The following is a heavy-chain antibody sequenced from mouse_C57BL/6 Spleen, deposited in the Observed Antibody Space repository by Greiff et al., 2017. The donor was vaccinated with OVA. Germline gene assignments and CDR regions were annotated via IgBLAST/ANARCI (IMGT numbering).Heavy chain of an antibody. V-gene: IGHV1-69*01. CDR1: GYTFTSYW. CDR3: ARCYYYGSSRYFDV. D-gene: IGHD1-1*01. CDR2: IDPSDSYT. Sequence: VQLQQSGAELVMPGASVKLSCKASGYTFTSYWMHWVKQRPGQGLEWIGEIDPSDSYTNYNQKFKGKSTLTVDKSSSTAYMQLSSLTSEDSAVYYCARCYYYGSSRYFDVWGTGTTVTVSS. J-gene: IGHJ1*03.